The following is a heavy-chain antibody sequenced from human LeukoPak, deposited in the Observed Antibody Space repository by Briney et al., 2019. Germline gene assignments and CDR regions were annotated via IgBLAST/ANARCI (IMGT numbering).Heavy chain of an antibody. CDR2: ISGSGGST. V-gene: IGHV3-23*01. J-gene: IGHJ4*02. CDR3: AKDTSYDFWRGPDY. Sequence: PGGSLRLSCAASGFTLSRYAMTWVRQAPGKGLEWVSAISGSGGSTYYADSVKGRFTISRDNSKNTLYLQMNSLRAEDTAVYYCAKDTSYDFWRGPDYWGQGTLVTVSS. D-gene: IGHD3-3*01. CDR1: GFTLSRYA.